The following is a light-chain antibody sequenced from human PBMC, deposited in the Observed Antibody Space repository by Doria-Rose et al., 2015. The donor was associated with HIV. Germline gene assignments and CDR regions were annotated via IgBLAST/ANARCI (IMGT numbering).Light chain of an antibody. J-gene: IGKJ1*01. CDR3: HQYGTSRT. V-gene: IGKV3-20*01. CDR1: QSFSSTY. Sequence: TQSPGTLSLSPGERATLFCRASQSFSSTYLAWYQQKPGQAPSLLIYDGSTRATGIPDRFSASGSGTDFTLTINRLEPEDFALYYCHQYGTSRTFGQGTKVEI. CDR2: DGS.